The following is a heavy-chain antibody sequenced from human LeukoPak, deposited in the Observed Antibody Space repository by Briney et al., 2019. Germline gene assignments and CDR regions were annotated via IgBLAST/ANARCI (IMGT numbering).Heavy chain of an antibody. CDR1: GFTISSNY. CDR3: ARDEIGRYYFDY. D-gene: IGHD1-26*01. Sequence: GGSLRLSCAASGFTISSNYMSWVRQAPGKGLEWVSVIHSGGITYYADSVKGRFTISRDNSKNTLYLQMNSLRAEDTAVYYCARDEIGRYYFDYWGQGTLVTVSS. CDR2: IHSGGIT. V-gene: IGHV3-53*01. J-gene: IGHJ4*02.